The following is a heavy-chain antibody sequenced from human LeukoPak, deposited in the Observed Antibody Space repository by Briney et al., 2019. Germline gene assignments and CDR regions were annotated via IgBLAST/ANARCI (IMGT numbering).Heavy chain of an antibody. V-gene: IGHV3-7*01. J-gene: IGHJ4*02. CDR1: GFTFSAYW. D-gene: IGHD3-10*01. Sequence: GSLRLSCAASGFTFSAYWMTWVRQAPGKGLEWLANINEGANVKFYVDSVKGRFIISRDNAKNSLYLQMNSLRAEDTAVYYCARSYGSGSYLDYWGQGTLVTVSS. CDR2: INEGANVK. CDR3: ARSYGSGSYLDY.